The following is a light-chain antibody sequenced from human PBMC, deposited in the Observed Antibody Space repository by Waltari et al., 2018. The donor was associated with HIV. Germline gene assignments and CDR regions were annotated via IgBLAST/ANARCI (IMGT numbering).Light chain of an antibody. V-gene: IGKV1-27*01. CDR2: AAS. CDR3: QRYNSAQWT. Sequence: DIQMTQSPSSLSASVGDRVTITCRASQDIFNYLAWYQQKPGKVPNLLIYAASTLQSVVPSRFSGSGSGPVFTLTISSLQPEDGAIYYCQRYNSAQWTFGQGTKVEIK. CDR1: QDIFNY. J-gene: IGKJ1*01.